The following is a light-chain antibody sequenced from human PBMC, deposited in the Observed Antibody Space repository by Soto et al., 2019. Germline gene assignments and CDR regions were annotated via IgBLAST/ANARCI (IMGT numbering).Light chain of an antibody. CDR1: QSVSSQ. Sequence: EVVLTQSPATLSLSPGERATLSCRASQSVSSQLAWYQQKPGQPPRLLIYDASNRAAGIPARFSASGSGTDFKLTISSLEPEDFAVYYYQQRSNWPPYTFGQGTKLEIK. CDR3: QQRSNWPPYT. V-gene: IGKV3-11*01. CDR2: DAS. J-gene: IGKJ2*01.